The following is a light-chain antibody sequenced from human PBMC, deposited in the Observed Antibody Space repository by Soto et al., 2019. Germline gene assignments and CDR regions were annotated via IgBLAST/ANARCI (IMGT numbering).Light chain of an antibody. Sequence: QSALPQPASVSVAPGQSTASSCTGTSSDVGDRKFVSWYQHHPGKAPKLIIFDVSHRPSGVSNRFSGSNSGDTASLTISGLQAEDEADYYCSSYTRSGAVFGGGTKLTVL. J-gene: IGLJ2*01. CDR3: SSYTRSGAV. V-gene: IGLV2-14*03. CDR2: DVS. CDR1: SSDVGDRKF.